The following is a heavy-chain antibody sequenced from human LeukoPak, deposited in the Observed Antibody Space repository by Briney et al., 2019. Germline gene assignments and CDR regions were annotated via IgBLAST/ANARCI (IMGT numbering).Heavy chain of an antibody. J-gene: IGHJ4*02. V-gene: IGHV3-30-3*01. CDR1: GFTLSSYA. Sequence: GGSLRLSCAASGFTLSSYAMHWVRQAPGKGLEWVAVISYDGSNKYYADSVKGRFTISRDNSKNTLYLQMNSLRAEDTAVYYCAREGYSYGDAFDYWGQGTLVTVSS. CDR3: AREGYSYGDAFDY. CDR2: ISYDGSNK. D-gene: IGHD5-18*01.